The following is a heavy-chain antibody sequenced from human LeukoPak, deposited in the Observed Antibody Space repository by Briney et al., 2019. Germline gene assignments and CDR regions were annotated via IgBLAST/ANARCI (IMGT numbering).Heavy chain of an antibody. D-gene: IGHD6-13*01. J-gene: IGHJ4*02. V-gene: IGHV5-51*01. CDR1: GNSFTSYW. Sequence: LGGSLKISCKVSGNSFTSYWIGWVRQMPGKGLEWMGIIYPGDSDTRYSPSFQGQVTVSADKSLSTAYLQWSSLKPSDTAIYYCARHRSLAAAQYYLDYWGQGTLVTVSS. CDR2: IYPGDSDT. CDR3: ARHRSLAAAQYYLDY.